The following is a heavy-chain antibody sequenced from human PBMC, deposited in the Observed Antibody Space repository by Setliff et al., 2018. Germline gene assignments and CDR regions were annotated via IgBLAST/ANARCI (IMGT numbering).Heavy chain of an antibody. V-gene: IGHV3-74*01. CDR2: INIDGRSI. D-gene: IGHD2-2*01. J-gene: IGHJ4*02. Sequence: PGGSLRLSCAASGFTFSIYWMHWVRQVPGKGLEWVSRINIDGRSINYADSVKGRFTISRDNSKNTLYLQMDSLRVEDTAVYYCVRGEMFSTSPRADWGQGTQVTVS. CDR3: VRGEMFSTSPRAD. CDR1: GFTFSIYW.